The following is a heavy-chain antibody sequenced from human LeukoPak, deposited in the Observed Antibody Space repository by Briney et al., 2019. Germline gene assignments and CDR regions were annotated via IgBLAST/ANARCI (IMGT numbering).Heavy chain of an antibody. CDR2: ITRSGASA. CDR1: GFTFSTYA. J-gene: IGHJ4*02. Sequence: GGSLRLSCAASGFTFSTYAMSWVRQVPGKGLEWVSGITRSGASAYYADSVKGRFIIFRDNSKNTLSPQMNSLRAEDTAVYFCAGGTNFWSGYSFDSWGQGTLVTVSS. CDR3: AGGTNFWSGYSFDS. V-gene: IGHV3-23*01. D-gene: IGHD3-3*01.